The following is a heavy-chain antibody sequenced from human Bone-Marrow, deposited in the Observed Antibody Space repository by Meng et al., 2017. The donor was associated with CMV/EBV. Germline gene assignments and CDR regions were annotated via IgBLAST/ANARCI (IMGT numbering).Heavy chain of an antibody. CDR3: ARDAVIAARPGEYYYYGMDV. J-gene: IGHJ6*02. D-gene: IGHD6-6*01. V-gene: IGHV1-2*02. CDR1: GYTFTGYD. Sequence: ASVKVSCKASGYTFTGYDLHWVRQAPGQGLEWMGWINANSGGTNYAQKFQGRVTMTRDTSSSTAYMELSRLRSEDTAVYYCARDAVIAARPGEYYYYGMDVWGQGTTVTVSS. CDR2: INANSGGT.